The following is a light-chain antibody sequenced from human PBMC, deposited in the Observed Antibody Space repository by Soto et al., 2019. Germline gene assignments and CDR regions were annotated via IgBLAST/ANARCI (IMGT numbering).Light chain of an antibody. Sequence: EIVMTQSPATLSVSPGERATLSCRASQSVSSNLAGYQQKPGQAPRVLIYGASTRATGIPARFTGSGSGTEFTLTISSLQSEDFAVYYCQQYTNWPTFGQGTRLEIK. CDR2: GAS. CDR3: QQYTNWPT. V-gene: IGKV3-15*01. CDR1: QSVSSN. J-gene: IGKJ5*01.